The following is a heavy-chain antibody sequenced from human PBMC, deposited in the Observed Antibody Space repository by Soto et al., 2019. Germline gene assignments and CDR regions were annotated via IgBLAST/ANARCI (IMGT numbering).Heavy chain of an antibody. Sequence: EGSLRLSCAASGFTFSSYWMSWVRQAPGKGLEWVANIKQDGSEKYYVDSVKGRFTISRDNAKNSLYLQMNSLRAEDTSVYYCARGLTGDAFDIWGQGTMVTVSS. V-gene: IGHV3-7*01. D-gene: IGHD7-27*01. CDR3: ARGLTGDAFDI. J-gene: IGHJ3*02. CDR1: GFTFSSYW. CDR2: IKQDGSEK.